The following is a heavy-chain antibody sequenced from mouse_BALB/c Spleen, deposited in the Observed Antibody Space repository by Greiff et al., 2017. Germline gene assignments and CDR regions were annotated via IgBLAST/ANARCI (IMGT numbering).Heavy chain of an antibody. CDR2: INPSSGYT. CDR1: GYTFTSYT. V-gene: IGHV1-4*01. D-gene: IGHD1-1*01. Sequence: VKLQQSGAELARPGASVKMSCKASGYTFTSYTMHWVKQRPGQGLEWIGYINPSSGYTNYNQKFKDKATLTADKSSSTAYMQLSSLTSEDSAVYYCARSYGSSPYYYAMDYWGQGTSVTVSS. J-gene: IGHJ4*01. CDR3: ARSYGSSPYYYAMDY.